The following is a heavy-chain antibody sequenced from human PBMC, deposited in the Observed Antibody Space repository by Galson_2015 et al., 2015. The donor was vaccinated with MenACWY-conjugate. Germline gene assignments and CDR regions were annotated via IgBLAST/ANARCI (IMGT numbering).Heavy chain of an antibody. D-gene: IGHD3-22*01. J-gene: IGHJ4*02. V-gene: IGHV3-48*04. Sequence: SLRLSCAASGFTFSTYHMNWVRQAPGKGLEWISFIGSRPTTIWYADSVKGRFTISRDNAKNSLFLQMNSLRAEDTAVYYCFSSGYLAEHYWGQGTLVTVSS. CDR3: FSSGYLAEHY. CDR2: IGSRPTTI. CDR1: GFTFSTYH.